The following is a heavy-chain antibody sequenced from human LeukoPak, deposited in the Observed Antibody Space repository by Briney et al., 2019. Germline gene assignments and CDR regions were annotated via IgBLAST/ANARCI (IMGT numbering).Heavy chain of an antibody. Sequence: GGSLRLSCTASGFIFSSYAMTWVRQAPGQGLEWVPYISLTGDTIYYADSVKGRFTISRDNAKNSLYLQMNSLRAEDTAVYYCARGHYGLDVWGQGTTVTVSS. CDR1: GFIFSSYA. CDR3: ARGHYGLDV. J-gene: IGHJ6*02. V-gene: IGHV3-48*03. CDR2: ISLTGDTI.